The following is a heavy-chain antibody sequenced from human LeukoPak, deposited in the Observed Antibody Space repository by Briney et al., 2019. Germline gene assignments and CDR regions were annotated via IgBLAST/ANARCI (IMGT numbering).Heavy chain of an antibody. D-gene: IGHD3-3*01. CDR3: AAVGYYDFWSGYPTFDY. Sequence: ASVKVSCKASGFTFTSSAMQWVRQARGQRLEWIGWIVVGSGNTNYAQEFQERVTITRDMSTSTAYMELSSLRSEDTAVYYCAAVGYYDFWSGYPTFDYWGQGTLATVSS. V-gene: IGHV1-58*02. J-gene: IGHJ4*02. CDR1: GFTFTSSA. CDR2: IVVGSGNT.